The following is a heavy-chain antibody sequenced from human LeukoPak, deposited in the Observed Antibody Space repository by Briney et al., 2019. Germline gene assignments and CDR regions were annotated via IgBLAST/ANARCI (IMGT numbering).Heavy chain of an antibody. CDR1: GFTFSSYD. CDR3: ARDGTPNYGSGWVYMDV. D-gene: IGHD6-19*01. V-gene: IGHV3-13*01. CDR2: IGTAGDI. Sequence: GGSLRLSCAASGFTFSSYDMHWVRQATGKGLEWVSGIGTAGDIYYSGSVKGRFTISRENAKNSLYLQMNSLRVEDTAVYYCARDGTPNYGSGWVYMDVWGEGTTVTISS. J-gene: IGHJ6*03.